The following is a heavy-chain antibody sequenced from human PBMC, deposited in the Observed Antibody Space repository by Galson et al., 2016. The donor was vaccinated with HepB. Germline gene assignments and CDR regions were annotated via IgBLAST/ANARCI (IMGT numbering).Heavy chain of an antibody. D-gene: IGHD3-10*01. CDR2: IKGDGSEK. V-gene: IGHV3-7*01. CDR1: GFTFSNYW. Sequence: SLRLSCAASGFTFSNYWMSWVRQAPGKGLEWVANIKGDGSEKYYLDSVRGRFTISRDNAKNSLFLQMNSLRAEDTAVFYGARHYHPVWGQGTTVTVSS. J-gene: IGHJ6*02. CDR3: ARHYHPV.